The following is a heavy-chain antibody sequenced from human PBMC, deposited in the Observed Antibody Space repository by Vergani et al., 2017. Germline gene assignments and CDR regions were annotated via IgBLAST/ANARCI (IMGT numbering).Heavy chain of an antibody. Sequence: EVQLLESGGGLVQPGGSLRLSCAASGFTFSSYAMSWVRQAPGKGLEWVSAISGSGGSTYYADSVKGRFTISRDNSKNTLYLQMNSLRAEDTAVYYCARAYSSSWYTDYWGQGTLVTVSS. J-gene: IGHJ4*02. V-gene: IGHV3-23*01. CDR3: ARAYSSSWYTDY. D-gene: IGHD6-13*01. CDR1: GFTFSSYA. CDR2: ISGSGGST.